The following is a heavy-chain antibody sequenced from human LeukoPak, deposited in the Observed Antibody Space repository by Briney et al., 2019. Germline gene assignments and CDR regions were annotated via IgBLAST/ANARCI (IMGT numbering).Heavy chain of an antibody. J-gene: IGHJ6*02. CDR3: AKGGFPYYYGSGSYPPLNYYYYGMDV. CDR2: ISGSGGST. V-gene: IGHV3-23*01. D-gene: IGHD3-10*01. CDR1: GFTFSSYA. Sequence: PGGSLRLSCAASGFTFSSYAMSWVRQAPGKGLEWASAISGSGGSTYYADSVKGRFTISRDNSKNTLYLQMNSLRAEDTAVYYCAKGGFPYYYGSGSYPPLNYYYYGMDVWGQGTTVTVSS.